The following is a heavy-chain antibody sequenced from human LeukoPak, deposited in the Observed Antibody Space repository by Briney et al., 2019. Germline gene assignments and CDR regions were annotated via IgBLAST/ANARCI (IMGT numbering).Heavy chain of an antibody. V-gene: IGHV3-7*03. CDR1: GFTFSSSW. CDR3: ARCSSSWYGGQSPNDY. D-gene: IGHD6-13*01. Sequence: GGSLRLSCAASGFTFSSSWMAWVRQAPGKGLEWVGNIKEDGTAKNYVVSVRGRFTISRDNAKNSLYLQMNSLRAEDTAVYYCARCSSSWYGGQSPNDYWGQGTLVTVSS. CDR2: IKEDGTAK. J-gene: IGHJ4*02.